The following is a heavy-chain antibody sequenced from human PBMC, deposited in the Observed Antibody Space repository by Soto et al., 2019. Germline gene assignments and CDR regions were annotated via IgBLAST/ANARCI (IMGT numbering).Heavy chain of an antibody. CDR3: ARLSGSYRSNWYAYYFDY. J-gene: IGHJ4*02. V-gene: IGHV5-51*01. Sequence: GESLKISCKGSGYSFTSYWIGWVRQMPGKGLEWMGIIYPGDSDTRYSPSFQGQVTISADKSISTAYLQWSSLKASDTAMYYCARLSGSYRSNWYAYYFDYWGQGTLVTVSS. CDR2: IYPGDSDT. D-gene: IGHD6-13*01. CDR1: GYSFTSYW.